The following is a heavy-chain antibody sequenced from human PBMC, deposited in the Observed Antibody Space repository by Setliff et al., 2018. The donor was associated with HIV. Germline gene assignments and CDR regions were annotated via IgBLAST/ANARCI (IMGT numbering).Heavy chain of an antibody. CDR1: NDSITYYY. J-gene: IGHJ3*02. CDR3: ARQITSVTTEKLVVNDAFDI. D-gene: IGHD3-22*01. CDR2: IFDSENT. V-gene: IGHV4-59*01. Sequence: NPSETLSLTCSVSNDSITYYYWNWIRQPPGKGLEWIGNIFDSENTNYNPSLKSRVTMSVDTSKNQFSLKLSSVTAADTAVYYRARQITSVTTEKLVVNDAFDIWGQGIMVTVSS.